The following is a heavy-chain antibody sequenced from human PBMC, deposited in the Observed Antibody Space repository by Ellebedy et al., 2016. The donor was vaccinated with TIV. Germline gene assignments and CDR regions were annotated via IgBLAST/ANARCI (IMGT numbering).Heavy chain of an antibody. CDR3: ARNRYCSSGDCYALGY. CDR2: ISGTSNYI. D-gene: IGHD2-15*01. V-gene: IGHV3-21*01. J-gene: IGHJ4*02. Sequence: GESLKISCAASGFTFSSYTLNWVRQAPGKGLEWVSSISGTSNYIYYADSVKGRFTISRDNAKNTLYLQMNSLRAEDTALYFCARNRYCSSGDCYALGYWGQGTLVTVSS. CDR1: GFTFSSYT.